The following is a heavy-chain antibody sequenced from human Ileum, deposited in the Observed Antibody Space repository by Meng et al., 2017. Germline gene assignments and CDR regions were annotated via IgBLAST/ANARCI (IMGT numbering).Heavy chain of an antibody. V-gene: IGHV4-59*01. Sequence: GSLRLSCTVSGGSISSYYWSWIRQPPGKGLEWIGYIYYSGSTNYNPSLKSRVTISVDTSKNQFSLKLSSVTAADTAVYYCARGSFSSSSEGDYWGQGTLVTVSS. CDR2: IYYSGST. J-gene: IGHJ4*02. D-gene: IGHD6-13*01. CDR3: ARGSFSSSSEGDY. CDR1: GGSISSYY.